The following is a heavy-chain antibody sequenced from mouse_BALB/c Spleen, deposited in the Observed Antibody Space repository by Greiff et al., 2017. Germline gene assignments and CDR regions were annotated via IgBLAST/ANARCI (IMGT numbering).Heavy chain of an antibody. J-gene: IGHJ4*01. CDR2: IWGDGST. Sequence: VKLVESGPGLVAPSQSLSITCTVSGFSLTGYGVNWVRQPPGKGLEWLGMIWGDGSTDYNSALKSRLSISKDNSKSQVFLKMNSLQTDDTARYYCARDRDYYGSSLYYYAMDYWGQGTSVTVSS. CDR3: ARDRDYYGSSLYYYAMDY. D-gene: IGHD1-1*01. V-gene: IGHV2-6-7*01. CDR1: GFSLTGYG.